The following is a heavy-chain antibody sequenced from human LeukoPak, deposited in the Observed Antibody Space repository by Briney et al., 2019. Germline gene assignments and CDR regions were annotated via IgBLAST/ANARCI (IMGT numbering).Heavy chain of an antibody. J-gene: IGHJ4*02. CDR2: ITHSGNT. V-gene: IGHV4-34*01. CDR3: ARGYYYASSPFDY. Sequence: PSETLSLTCGVYGGSFSGYYWSWIRQPPGKGLEWIGEITHSGNTNYNPSLKSRVTISEDTSKSQFSLKLSSVTAADTAVYYCARGYYYASSPFDYWGQGTLVTVSS. D-gene: IGHD3-10*01. CDR1: GGSFSGYY.